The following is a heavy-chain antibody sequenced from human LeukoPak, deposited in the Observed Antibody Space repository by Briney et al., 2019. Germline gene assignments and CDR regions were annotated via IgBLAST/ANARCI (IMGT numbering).Heavy chain of an antibody. Sequence: PSETLSLTCTVSGGSISSYYWSWIRQPPGKGLEWIGYIYYSGSTNYNPSLKSRVTISVDTSKNHFSLKLSSVTAADTAVYYCAREYCSGGSCFPNWFDPWGQGTLVTVSS. CDR1: GGSISSYY. D-gene: IGHD2-15*01. CDR2: IYYSGST. V-gene: IGHV4-59*01. J-gene: IGHJ5*02. CDR3: AREYCSGGSCFPNWFDP.